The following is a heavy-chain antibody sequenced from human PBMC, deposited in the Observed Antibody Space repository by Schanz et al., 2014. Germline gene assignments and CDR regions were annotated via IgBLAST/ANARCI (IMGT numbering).Heavy chain of an antibody. D-gene: IGHD6-19*01. CDR1: GYTTFTDYY. J-gene: IGHJ2*01. V-gene: IGHV1-2*04. CDR2: INPNSGDT. Sequence: QVQLVQSGAEVKKPGASVKVSCKASGYTTFTDYYIHWVRQAPGQGLEWMGWINPNSGDTNYAQKFQGWVTMTRDTSISTAYMEVSRLKSDDTAVYYCARLSVAGRPHVNYWYFDLSGRGTLVTVSS. CDR3: ARLSVAGRPHVNYWYFDL.